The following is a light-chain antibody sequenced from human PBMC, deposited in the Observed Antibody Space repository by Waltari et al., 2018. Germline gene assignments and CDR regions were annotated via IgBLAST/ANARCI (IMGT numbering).Light chain of an antibody. CDR2: LGS. V-gene: IGKV2-28*01. J-gene: IGKJ4*01. CDR1: QSLLHSNGYNY. Sequence: DIVMTQSPLSLPVTPGEPAPISCSSSQSLLHSNGYNYLGWYLQKPGQSPQLLIYLGSNRASGVPDRFSGSGSGTDFTLKISRVEAEDVGVYYCMQALQTPRTFGGGTKVEIK. CDR3: MQALQTPRT.